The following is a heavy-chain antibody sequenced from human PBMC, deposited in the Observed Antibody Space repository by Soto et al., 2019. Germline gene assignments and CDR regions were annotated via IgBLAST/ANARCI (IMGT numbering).Heavy chain of an antibody. CDR3: ARGRSSQVIYYSGMDV. V-gene: IGHV3-23*01. J-gene: IGHJ6*02. CDR1: GFTFSDYA. D-gene: IGHD6-6*01. Sequence: GGSLRLSCAASGFTFSDYAMSWVRQAPGKGLEWVSGISGSGDSTYYGDSVKGRFTISRDNSKNTLFLQMNSLRAEDTAVYYCARGRSSQVIYYSGMDVWGQGTTVTVSS. CDR2: ISGSGDST.